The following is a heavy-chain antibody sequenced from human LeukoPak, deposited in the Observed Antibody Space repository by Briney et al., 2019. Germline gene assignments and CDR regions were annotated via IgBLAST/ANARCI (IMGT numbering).Heavy chain of an antibody. V-gene: IGHV3-48*01. D-gene: IGHD6-6*01. CDR3: ARDSRDLEYSSSSGLGY. J-gene: IGHJ4*02. CDR2: ISSGSEII. Sequence: GGSLRLSCAASGFTFSTYNMNWVRQAPGKGLEWVSFISSGSEIIYYADSVKGRFTISRDNSKNTLYLQMNSLRAEDTAVYYCARDSRDLEYSSSSGLGYWGQGTLVTVSS. CDR1: GFTFSTYN.